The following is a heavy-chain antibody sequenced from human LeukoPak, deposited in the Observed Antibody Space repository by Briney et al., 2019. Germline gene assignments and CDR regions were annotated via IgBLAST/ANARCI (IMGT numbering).Heavy chain of an antibody. D-gene: IGHD3-10*01. CDR3: ARDLVAGSGSLDY. CDR2: IRTDGHDT. V-gene: IGHV3-74*01. Sequence: GGSLRLSCAASGFSLTNHWMHWVRQAPGKGLVWVSHIRTDGHDTSYADSVKGRFTSSRDNAKNTLYLQINSLRDEDTAVYYCARDLVAGSGSLDYWGQGTLVTVSS. CDR1: GFSLTNHW. J-gene: IGHJ4*02.